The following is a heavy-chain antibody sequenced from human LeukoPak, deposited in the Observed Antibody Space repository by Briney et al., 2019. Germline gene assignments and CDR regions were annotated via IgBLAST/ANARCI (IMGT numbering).Heavy chain of an antibody. J-gene: IGHJ4*02. CDR2: ISGSGGST. CDR1: GFTFSSYA. V-gene: IGHV3-23*01. D-gene: IGHD4-11*01. Sequence: GGSLRLSCAASGFTFSSYAMSWVRQAPGKGLEWVAAISGSGGSTYYADSVKGRFTISRDNSKNTLYLQMNSLRAEDTAVYYCAKVYSNYEVGYFDYWGQGTLVTVSS. CDR3: AKVYSNYEVGYFDY.